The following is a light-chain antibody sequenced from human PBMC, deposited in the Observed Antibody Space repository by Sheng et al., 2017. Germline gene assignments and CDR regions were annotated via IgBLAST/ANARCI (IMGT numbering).Light chain of an antibody. V-gene: IGKV1-5*03. CDR3: QQFDDYPLT. CDR2: ETS. J-gene: IGKJ4*01. Sequence: DIQMTQSPSTLSASIGDRVTITCRASQNVNNWLAWYQQKPGKAPHLLIYETSTLETGVPSRFSGSGSGTEFTLTITSLQPDDFATYYCQQFDDYPLTFGGGTKGGDQT. CDR1: QNVNNW.